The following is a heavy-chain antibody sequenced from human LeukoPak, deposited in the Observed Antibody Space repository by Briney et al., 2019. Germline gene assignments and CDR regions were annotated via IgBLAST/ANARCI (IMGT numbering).Heavy chain of an antibody. J-gene: IGHJ6*02. V-gene: IGHV3-9*01. CDR1: GFTFSSYA. D-gene: IGHD3-9*01. Sequence: GGSLRLSCAASGFTFSSYAMSWVRQAPGKGLEWVSGISWNSGSIGYADSVKGRFTISRDNAKNSLYLQMNSLRAEDTALYYCAKDIRLGRYFDCYGMDVWGQGTTVTVSS. CDR3: AKDIRLGRYFDCYGMDV. CDR2: ISWNSGSI.